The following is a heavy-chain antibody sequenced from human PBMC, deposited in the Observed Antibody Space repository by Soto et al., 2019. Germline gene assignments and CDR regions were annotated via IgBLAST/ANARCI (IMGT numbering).Heavy chain of an antibody. CDR1: GFTFSSYC. D-gene: IGHD6-13*01. V-gene: IGHV3-7*01. Sequence: GGSLRLSCAASGFTFSSYCMSWVRQAPGKGLEWVANIKQDGSEKYYVDSVKGRFTISRDNAKNSLYLQMNYLRAEDKAVCYCATLHPGLWYSSNWYNSYYYYMDVWGKGTTVTVSS. J-gene: IGHJ6*03. CDR2: IKQDGSEK. CDR3: ATLHPGLWYSSNWYNSYYYYMDV.